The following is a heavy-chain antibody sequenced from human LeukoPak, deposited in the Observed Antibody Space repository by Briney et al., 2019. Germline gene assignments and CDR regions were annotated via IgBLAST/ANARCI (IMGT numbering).Heavy chain of an antibody. Sequence: PSETLSLTCAVYGGSFSGYYWSWIRQPPGKGLEWIGEINHSGSTNYNPSLKSRVTISVDTSKNQFSLKLSSVTAADTAVYYCARLRRYGDYVVDYWGQGTLVTVSS. CDR3: ARLRRYGDYVVDY. D-gene: IGHD4-17*01. J-gene: IGHJ4*02. CDR2: INHSGST. CDR1: GGSFSGYY. V-gene: IGHV4-34*01.